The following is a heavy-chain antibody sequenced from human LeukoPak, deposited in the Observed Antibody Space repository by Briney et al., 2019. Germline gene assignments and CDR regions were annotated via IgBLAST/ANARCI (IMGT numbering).Heavy chain of an antibody. V-gene: IGHV4-39*01. D-gene: IGHD5-18*01. J-gene: IGHJ4*02. CDR2: IFYSGHT. Sequence: SETLSLTCTVSGGSVSSSSYYWGWIRQPPGKGLEWIASIFYSGHTYYNPSLKSRVTISVDTSKNQFSLMLSSVTAADTAVYYCARRSYGYRFFDYWGQGTLVTVSS. CDR1: GGSVSSSSYY. CDR3: ARRSYGYRFFDY.